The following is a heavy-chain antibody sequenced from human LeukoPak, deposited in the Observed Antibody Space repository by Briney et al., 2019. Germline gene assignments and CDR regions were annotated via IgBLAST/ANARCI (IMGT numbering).Heavy chain of an antibody. D-gene: IGHD6-19*01. Sequence: ASVKVSCKASGYTFTSYGISWVRQAPGQGLEWMGWISAYNGNTNYAQKLQGRVTMTTDTSTSTAYMELRSLRSDDTAMYYCARVYSSGWYSYYYMDVWGKRTTVTVSS. CDR2: ISAYNGNT. CDR1: GYTFTSYG. J-gene: IGHJ6*03. V-gene: IGHV1-18*01. CDR3: ARVYSSGWYSYYYMDV.